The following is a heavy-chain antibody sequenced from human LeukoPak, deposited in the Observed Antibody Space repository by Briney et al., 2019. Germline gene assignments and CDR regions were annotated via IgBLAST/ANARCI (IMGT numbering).Heavy chain of an antibody. Sequence: PGGSLRLSCAASGLIFSNYWMSWFRQAPGKGLEWVANIKQDGSEKYYVDSVKGRFTISRDNAKNSLYLQMDSLRAEDTAGYYCARGQTILVYWGQGALVTVSS. D-gene: IGHD3-3*01. CDR2: IKQDGSEK. CDR1: GLIFSNYW. V-gene: IGHV3-7*01. CDR3: ARGQTILVY. J-gene: IGHJ4*02.